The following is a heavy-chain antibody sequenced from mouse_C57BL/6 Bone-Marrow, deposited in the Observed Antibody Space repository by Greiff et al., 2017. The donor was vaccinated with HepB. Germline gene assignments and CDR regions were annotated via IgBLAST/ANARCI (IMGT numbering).Heavy chain of an antibody. Sequence: QVQLKESGAELARPGASVKLSCKASGYTFTSYGISWVKQRTGQGLEWIGEIYPRSGNTYYNEKFKGKATLTADKSSSTAYMELRSLTSEDSAVYFCARSTNYYDYDVYFDVWGTGTTVTVSS. CDR1: GYTFTSYG. J-gene: IGHJ1*03. V-gene: IGHV1-81*01. CDR2: IYPRSGNT. CDR3: ARSTNYYDYDVYFDV. D-gene: IGHD2-4*01.